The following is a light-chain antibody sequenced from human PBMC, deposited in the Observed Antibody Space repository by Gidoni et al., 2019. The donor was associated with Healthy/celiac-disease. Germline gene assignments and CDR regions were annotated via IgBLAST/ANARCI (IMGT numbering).Light chain of an antibody. CDR1: QSISSD. J-gene: IGKJ4*01. CDR3: LQRYSTPLT. Sequence: IQMPQSPSSLSASVGDRVTITCRASQSISSDLTWYQQKPGKAPKRLIYAASSLQSGVPSRFSGSGSVTDFTLTISSLQPEDFATYYCLQRYSTPLTFGQGTKLEIK. CDR2: AAS. V-gene: IGKV1-39*01.